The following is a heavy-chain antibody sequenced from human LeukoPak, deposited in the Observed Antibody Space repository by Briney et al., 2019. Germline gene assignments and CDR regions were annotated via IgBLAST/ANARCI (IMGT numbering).Heavy chain of an antibody. D-gene: IGHD6-19*01. CDR3: ARVIAVAGTEWFDP. CDR1: GYTFTGYY. J-gene: IGHJ5*02. V-gene: IGHV1-2*04. CDR2: INPNSGGT. Sequence: ASVTVSCKASGYTFTGYYMHWVRQAPGQGLEWMGWINPNSGGTNYAQKFQGWVTMTRDTSISTAYMELSRLRSDDTAVYYCARVIAVAGTEWFDPWGQGTLVTVSS.